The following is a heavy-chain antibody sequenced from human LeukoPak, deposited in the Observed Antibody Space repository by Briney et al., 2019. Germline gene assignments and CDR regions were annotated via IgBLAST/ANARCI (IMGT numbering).Heavy chain of an antibody. V-gene: IGHV4-59*01. CDR2: IYYSGST. Sequence: SETLSLTCTVSGGSISSYYWGWIRQPPGKGLEWIGYIYYSGSTNYNPSLKSRVTISVDTSKNQFSLKLNSVTAADTAVYFCARGSISGTRIYYYYYLDVWGKGTTVTISS. D-gene: IGHD1-20*01. CDR3: ARGSISGTRIYYYYYLDV. CDR1: GGSISSYY. J-gene: IGHJ6*03.